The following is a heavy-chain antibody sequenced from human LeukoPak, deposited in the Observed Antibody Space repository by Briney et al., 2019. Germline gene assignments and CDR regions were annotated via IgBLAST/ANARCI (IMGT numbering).Heavy chain of an antibody. J-gene: IGHJ5*02. CDR3: ARGVAPGGRRLDP. CDR2: INPNSGGT. D-gene: IGHD2-15*01. V-gene: IGHV1-2*02. CDR1: GYSFTGYW. Sequence: GASVKVSCKTSGYSFTGYWIHWVRQAPGQGFEWLGWINPNSGGTNYAQKFQDSVSMTRDTSINTVYMELSSLRLDDTAVYYCARGVAPGGRRLDPWGQGTLITVSS.